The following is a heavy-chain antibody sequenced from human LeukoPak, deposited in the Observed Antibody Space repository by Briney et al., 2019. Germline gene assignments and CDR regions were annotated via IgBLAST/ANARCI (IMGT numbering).Heavy chain of an antibody. J-gene: IGHJ4*02. CDR3: ARVHSSHILTGYYTY. D-gene: IGHD3-9*01. V-gene: IGHV1-3*01. CDR1: GYTFTSYA. Sequence: ASVKVSCKASGYTFTSYAMHWVRQAPGQRLEWMGWINAGNGNTKYSQKFQGRVTITRDTSASTAYMELSSLRSEDTAVYYCARVHSSHILTGYYTYWGQGTLVTVSS. CDR2: INAGNGNT.